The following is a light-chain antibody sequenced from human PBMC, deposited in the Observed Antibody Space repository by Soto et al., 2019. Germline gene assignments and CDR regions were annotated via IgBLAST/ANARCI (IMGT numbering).Light chain of an antibody. V-gene: IGKV3-15*01. CDR2: GAS. Sequence: EIVMTQSPATLSVSPGERATLSCRASQRIGVNLAWYQQKPGQAPRLLIFGASTRATGIPGRFSGSASGTGFNLTLSSLQSEDFAIYFCQQYNNWPPTWTFGQGTKVEIK. J-gene: IGKJ1*01. CDR1: QRIGVN. CDR3: QQYNNWPPTWT.